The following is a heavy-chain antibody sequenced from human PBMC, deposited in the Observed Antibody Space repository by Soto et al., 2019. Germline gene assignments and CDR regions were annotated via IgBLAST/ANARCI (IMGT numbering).Heavy chain of an antibody. CDR1: GFTFSDHY. J-gene: IGHJ4*02. CDR2: TRNKANSYTT. CDR3: ARSGITIFGVVITFDY. V-gene: IGHV3-72*01. Sequence: GGSLRLSCAASGFTFSDHYMDWVRQAPGKGLEWVGRTRNKANSYTTEYAASAKGRFTISRDDSKNSLYLQMNSLKTEDTAVYYCARSGITIFGVVITFDYWGQGTLVTVSS. D-gene: IGHD3-3*01.